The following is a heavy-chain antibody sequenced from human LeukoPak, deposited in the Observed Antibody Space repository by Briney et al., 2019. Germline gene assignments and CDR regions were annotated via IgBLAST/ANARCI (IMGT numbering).Heavy chain of an antibody. V-gene: IGHV4-34*01. CDR3: ARAGSKLGYCSSTSCSPRPRRLYYFDY. CDR1: GGSFRGYY. D-gene: IGHD2-2*01. Sequence: SETLSLTCAVYGGSFRGYYWSWIRQPPGKGLEWIGEINHSGSTNYNPSLKSRVTISVDTSKNQFSLKLSSVTAADTAVYYCARAGSKLGYCSSTSCSPRPRRLYYFDYWGQGTLVTVSS. CDR2: INHSGST. J-gene: IGHJ4*02.